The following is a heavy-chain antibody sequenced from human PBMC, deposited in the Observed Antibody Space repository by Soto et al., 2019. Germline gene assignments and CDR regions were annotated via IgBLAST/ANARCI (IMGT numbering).Heavy chain of an antibody. J-gene: IGHJ4*02. Sequence: GASVKVSCKASGYTFTSYAMHWVRQAPGQRLEWMGWINAGNGNTKYSQKFQGRVTITRDTSASTAYMELSSLRSEDTAVYYCARDVCSGGSCYGPFDYWGQGTLVTVSS. V-gene: IGHV1-3*01. CDR3: ARDVCSGGSCYGPFDY. CDR1: GYTFTSYA. CDR2: INAGNGNT. D-gene: IGHD2-15*01.